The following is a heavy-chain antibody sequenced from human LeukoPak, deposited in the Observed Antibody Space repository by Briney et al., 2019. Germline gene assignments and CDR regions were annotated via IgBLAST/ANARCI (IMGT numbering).Heavy chain of an antibody. Sequence: GGSLRLSCAASGFTFSNYAMHWVRQAPGKGLEWVAVISYDGSNKCYADSVKGRFTISRDNSKNTLYLQMNSLRAEDTAVYYCARDPTWSGYPSYGMDVWGQGTTVTVSS. D-gene: IGHD3-3*01. CDR3: ARDPTWSGYPSYGMDV. CDR1: GFTFSNYA. CDR2: ISYDGSNK. V-gene: IGHV3-30-3*01. J-gene: IGHJ6*02.